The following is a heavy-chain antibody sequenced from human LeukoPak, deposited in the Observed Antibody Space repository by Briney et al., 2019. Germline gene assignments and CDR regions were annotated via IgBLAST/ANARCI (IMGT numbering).Heavy chain of an antibody. V-gene: IGHV1-3*04. Sequence: ASVKVSCKASGYTFTTYAMHWVRQAPGQRLEWMGWINTGNGNTKYSQKFQDRVTITRDTSASTAYMDLSSLRSEDTAVYYCATSESGYLAYWGQGTLVTVSS. D-gene: IGHD3-3*01. J-gene: IGHJ4*02. CDR3: ATSESGYLAY. CDR1: GYTFTTYA. CDR2: INTGNGNT.